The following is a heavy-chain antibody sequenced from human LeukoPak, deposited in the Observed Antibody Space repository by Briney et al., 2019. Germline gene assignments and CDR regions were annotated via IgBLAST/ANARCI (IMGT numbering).Heavy chain of an antibody. CDR2: ISYIGST. CDR1: DDSFSSHY. V-gene: IGHV4-59*11. D-gene: IGHD4-17*01. J-gene: IGHJ3*02. Sequence: SETLSLTCAVSDDSFSSHYWTWIRQPPAKGLERLGDISYIGSTNYNLSLKSRVTISIDTSKNQFSLKLSSVTAADTAVYYCARDLVTVTKGFDIWGQGTMVSVSS. CDR3: ARDLVTVTKGFDI.